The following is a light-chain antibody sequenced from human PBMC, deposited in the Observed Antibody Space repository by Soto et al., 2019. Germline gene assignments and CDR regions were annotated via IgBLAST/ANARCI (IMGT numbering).Light chain of an antibody. CDR3: TSYTSSSTPYV. V-gene: IGLV2-14*03. CDR1: SSDVGGYKY. J-gene: IGLJ1*01. CDR2: XXX. Sequence: QSVLTQPASVSASPGQSITISCTGTSSDVGGYKYVSWYQQYPCKAPKLMMXXXXXXXXXISNRFSGSKSGNTASLTITGLRAEDEGYYYCTSYTSSSTPYVFGTGTKVTVL.